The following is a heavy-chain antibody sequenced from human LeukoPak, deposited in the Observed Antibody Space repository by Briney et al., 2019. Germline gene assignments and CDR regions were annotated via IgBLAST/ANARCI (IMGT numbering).Heavy chain of an antibody. V-gene: IGHV3-48*03. Sequence: GGSLRLSCAAPGFTFSSYEMNWVRQAPGKGLEWVSYISSSGSTIYYADSVKGRVTVSRDNAKNSLYLQMNSLRAEDTAVYYCARGTTYFDYRGQGALVTVSS. J-gene: IGHJ4*02. D-gene: IGHD4-11*01. CDR2: ISSSGSTI. CDR3: ARGTTYFDY. CDR1: GFTFSSYE.